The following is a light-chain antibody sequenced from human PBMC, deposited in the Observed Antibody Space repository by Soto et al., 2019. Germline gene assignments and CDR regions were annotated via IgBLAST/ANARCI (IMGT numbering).Light chain of an antibody. CDR2: EDK. V-gene: IGLV6-57*01. J-gene: IGLJ3*02. CDR1: SGNIASNF. Sequence: NFMLTQPHSLSESPGKTVTISCTRSSGNIASNFVQWCQQRPGSSPTTLIYEDKQRPSDVPERFSASIDSSSNSASPKNSGLNTDDEADYYCQSYDGAIQVFGGGTKVTVL. CDR3: QSYDGAIQV.